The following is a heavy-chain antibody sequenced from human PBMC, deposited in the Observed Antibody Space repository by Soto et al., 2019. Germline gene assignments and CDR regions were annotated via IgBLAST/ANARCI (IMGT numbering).Heavy chain of an antibody. CDR3: ARAGDYYDSSGSDAFDI. CDR1: VFTFNNFW. Sequence: GWSLRISCAASVFTFNNFWMSWVRQAPGKGLKWVAKIKQDGSEKYYVDSVKGRLTLSRDNAKNSLYLQMNSLRAEDMAVYYCARAGDYYDSSGSDAFDIWGQGTMVTVSS. D-gene: IGHD3-22*01. J-gene: IGHJ3*02. CDR2: IKQDGSEK. V-gene: IGHV3-7*03.